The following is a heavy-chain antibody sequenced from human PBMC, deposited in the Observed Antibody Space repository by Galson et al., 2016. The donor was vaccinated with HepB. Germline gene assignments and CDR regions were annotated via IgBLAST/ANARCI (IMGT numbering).Heavy chain of an antibody. CDR1: GGFISGYY. D-gene: IGHD3-3*01. J-gene: IGHJ3*02. V-gene: IGHV4-59*01. Sequence: LSLTCTVSGGFISGYYWSLIRQPPGRGLEWIGHVFYNGNSKYNPSLKSRVTMSVDTAKNQFSLRMSSVTAADTAVYYCARVNFWSGSAQAFDIWGQGTMVTVSS. CDR3: ARVNFWSGSAQAFDI. CDR2: VFYNGNS.